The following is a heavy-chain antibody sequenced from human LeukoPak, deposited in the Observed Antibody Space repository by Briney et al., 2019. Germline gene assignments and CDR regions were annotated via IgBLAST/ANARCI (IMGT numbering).Heavy chain of an antibody. D-gene: IGHD6-13*01. J-gene: IGHJ4*02. V-gene: IGHV1-18*01. Sequence: ASVKVSCKASGYTFISYGITWVRQAPGQGLEWMGWISAYKGNTNYAQKLQGRVTMTTDTSTSTAYMELRSLRSDDTAVYYCARLIEAAGTDYWGQGTLVTVSA. CDR2: ISAYKGNT. CDR1: GYTFISYG. CDR3: ARLIEAAGTDY.